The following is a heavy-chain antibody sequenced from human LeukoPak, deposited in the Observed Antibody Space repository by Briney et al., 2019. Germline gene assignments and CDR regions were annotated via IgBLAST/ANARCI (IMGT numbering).Heavy chain of an antibody. CDR3: ARSGRGGAFDI. Sequence: GGSLRLSCAASGFTFSSYAMSWVRQAPGKGLEWVSAISGSGGSTYYADSVKGRFTISGDNAKNTLYLQMNSLRAEDTAVYYCARSGRGGAFDIWGHGTMVTVSS. CDR2: ISGSGGST. V-gene: IGHV3-23*01. CDR1: GFTFSSYA. D-gene: IGHD1-26*01. J-gene: IGHJ3*02.